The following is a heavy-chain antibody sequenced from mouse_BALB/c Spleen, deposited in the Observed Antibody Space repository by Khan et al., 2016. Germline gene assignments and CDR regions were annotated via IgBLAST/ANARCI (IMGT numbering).Heavy chain of an antibody. J-gene: IGHJ4*01. CDR3: ASSYYGSSYYYAMDY. D-gene: IGHD1-1*01. V-gene: IGHV3-2*02. Sequence: EVQLQESGPGLVKPSQSLSLTCTVSGYSITSDYAWNWIRQFPGNKLEWMGYISYSGSTSYNPSLKSRISITRDTSKNQFFLQLNSVTTEDTATYYCASSYYGSSYYYAMDYWGQGTSVTVSS. CDR1: GYSITSDYA. CDR2: ISYSGST.